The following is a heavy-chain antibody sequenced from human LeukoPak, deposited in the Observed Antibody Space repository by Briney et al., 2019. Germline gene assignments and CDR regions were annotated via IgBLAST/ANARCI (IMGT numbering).Heavy chain of an antibody. Sequence: KTSETLSLTCAVYGGSFSGYYWSWIRQPPGKGLEWIGEINHSGSTNYNPSLKSRVTVSVDTSKNQFSLKLSSVTAADTAVYYCARVVASIFGVVTPRPNWFDPWGQGTLVTVSS. V-gene: IGHV4-34*01. D-gene: IGHD3-3*01. CDR2: INHSGST. J-gene: IGHJ5*02. CDR1: GGSFSGYY. CDR3: ARVVASIFGVVTPRPNWFDP.